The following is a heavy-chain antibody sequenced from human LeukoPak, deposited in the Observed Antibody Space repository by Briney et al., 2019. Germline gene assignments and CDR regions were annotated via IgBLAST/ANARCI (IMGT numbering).Heavy chain of an antibody. CDR3: ARGGIITSYAFEI. V-gene: IGHV3-21*01. CDR2: ISSTSNYI. Sequence: GGSLRLSCTASGFTFGDYAMSWVRQAPGKGLEWVSCISSTSNYIFYADSVRGRFTISRDNAKNSLYLQMDSLRAEDTAVYYCARGGIITSYAFEIWGQGAMVTVSS. D-gene: IGHD1-26*01. CDR1: GFTFGDYA. J-gene: IGHJ3*02.